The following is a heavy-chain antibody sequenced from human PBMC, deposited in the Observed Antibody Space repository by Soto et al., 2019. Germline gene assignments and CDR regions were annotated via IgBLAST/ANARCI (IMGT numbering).Heavy chain of an antibody. Sequence: ASVNVSCKASGYTFTSYGISWVRQAPGQGLEWMGWISAYNGNTNYAQKLQGRVTMTTDTSTSTAYMELRSLRSDDTAVYYCAREGSAARVYYYYYYGMDVWGQGTTVTVSS. CDR1: GYTFTSYG. V-gene: IGHV1-18*01. CDR3: AREGSAARVYYYYYYGMDV. D-gene: IGHD6-6*01. J-gene: IGHJ6*02. CDR2: ISAYNGNT.